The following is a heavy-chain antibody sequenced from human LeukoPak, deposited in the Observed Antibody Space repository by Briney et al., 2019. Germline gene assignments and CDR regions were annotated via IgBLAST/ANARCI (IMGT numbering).Heavy chain of an antibody. CDR1: GGSISSYY. V-gene: IGHV4-4*07. Sequence: PSETLSLTRTVSGGSISSYYWSGIGQPAGKGQDWIGRIYTSGSTNYNPSLKSRVTMSVDTSKNQFSPKLSSVTAADTAVYHCAREYEHDAFDIWGQGTTVTVSS. J-gene: IGHJ3*02. CDR3: AREYEHDAFDI. D-gene: IGHD1/OR15-1a*01. CDR2: IYTSGST.